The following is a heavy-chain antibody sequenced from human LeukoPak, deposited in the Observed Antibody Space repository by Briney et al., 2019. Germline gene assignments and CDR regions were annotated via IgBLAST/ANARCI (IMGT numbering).Heavy chain of an antibody. J-gene: IGHJ4*02. CDR2: ISSSSSYI. CDR3: AKFGFTAMVYVDY. Sequence: GGSLRLSCAASGFTFSSYSMNWVRQAPGKGLEWVSSISSSSSYIYYADSVKGRFTISRDNSKDTLYLQMNSLRAEDTAVYYCAKFGFTAMVYVDYWGQGTLVTVSS. CDR1: GFTFSSYS. V-gene: IGHV3-21*01. D-gene: IGHD5-18*01.